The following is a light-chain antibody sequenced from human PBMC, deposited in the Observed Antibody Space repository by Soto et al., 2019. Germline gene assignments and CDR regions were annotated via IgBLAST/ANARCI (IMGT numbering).Light chain of an antibody. Sequence: EIVLTQSPATLSLSPGERATLSCRASQSVSSYLACYQQKPGQAPRLLTYDASNRATGIPARFSGSGSGTDFTLTISSLEPEDFAVYYCQQRSNWPPALTFGGGTKVEIK. J-gene: IGKJ4*01. CDR2: DAS. CDR1: QSVSSY. V-gene: IGKV3-11*01. CDR3: QQRSNWPPALT.